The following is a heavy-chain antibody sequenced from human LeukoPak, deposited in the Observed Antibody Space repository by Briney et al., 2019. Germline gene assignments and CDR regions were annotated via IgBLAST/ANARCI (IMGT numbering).Heavy chain of an antibody. D-gene: IGHD2-2*02. J-gene: IGHJ5*02. Sequence: GGSLRPSCAASGFTFSSYAMSWVRQAPGKGLEWVSAISGSGGSTYYADSVKGRFTISRDNSKNTLYLQMNSLRAEDTAVYYCAKKWGYCSSTSCYMGWFDPWGQGTLVTVSS. V-gene: IGHV3-23*01. CDR2: ISGSGGST. CDR3: AKKWGYCSSTSCYMGWFDP. CDR1: GFTFSSYA.